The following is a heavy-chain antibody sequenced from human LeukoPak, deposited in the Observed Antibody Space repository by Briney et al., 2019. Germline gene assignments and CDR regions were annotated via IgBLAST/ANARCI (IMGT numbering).Heavy chain of an antibody. CDR1: GYTFTGYY. V-gene: IGHV1-2*06. J-gene: IGHJ4*02. CDR2: INPNSGGT. D-gene: IGHD6-19*01. Sequence: GASVKVSCKASGYTFTGYYMHWVRQAPGQGLEWMGRINPNSGGTNYAQRFQGRVTMTRDTSISTAYMELSRLRSDDAAVYYCAIIAVAGSLDYWGQGTLVTVSS. CDR3: AIIAVAGSLDY.